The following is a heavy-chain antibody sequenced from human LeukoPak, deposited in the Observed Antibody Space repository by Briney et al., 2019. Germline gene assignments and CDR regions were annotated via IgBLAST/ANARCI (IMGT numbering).Heavy chain of an antibody. Sequence: PSETLSLTCTVSGGSISSYYWSWIRQPPGKGLEWIGYIYYSGSTYYNPSLKSRVTISVDTSKNQFSLKLSSVTAADTAVYYCARGLQIFNYFDYWGQGTLVTVSS. V-gene: IGHV4-59*08. CDR3: ARGLQIFNYFDY. J-gene: IGHJ4*02. CDR2: IYYSGST. CDR1: GGSISSYY.